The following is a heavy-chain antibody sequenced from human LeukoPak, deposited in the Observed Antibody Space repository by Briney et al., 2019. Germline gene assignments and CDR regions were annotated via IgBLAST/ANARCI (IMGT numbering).Heavy chain of an antibody. CDR3: ARDWDSSSWGALDY. V-gene: IGHV1-2*02. Sequence: ASVKVSCKAFGYTFTGYYMHWVRQAPGQGLEWMGWINPNSGGTNYAQKFQGRVTMTRDTSISTAYMELSRLRSDDTAVYYCARDWDSSSWGALDYWGQGTLVTVSS. CDR1: GYTFTGYY. CDR2: INPNSGGT. J-gene: IGHJ4*02. D-gene: IGHD6-13*01.